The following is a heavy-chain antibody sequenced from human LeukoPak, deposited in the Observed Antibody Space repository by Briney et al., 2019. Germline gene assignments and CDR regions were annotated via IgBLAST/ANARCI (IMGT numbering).Heavy chain of an antibody. CDR1: GFTFSSYD. J-gene: IGHJ4*02. D-gene: IGHD2-21*02. Sequence: GGSLRLSCAASGFTFSSYDMHWVRQATGKGLEWVSAIGTAGDTYYPGSVKGRFTISRENAKNSLYLQMNSLRAEDTAVYYCVAAKTYCGGDCYADYWGQGTLVTVSS. V-gene: IGHV3-13*01. CDR2: IGTAGDT. CDR3: VAAKTYCGGDCYADY.